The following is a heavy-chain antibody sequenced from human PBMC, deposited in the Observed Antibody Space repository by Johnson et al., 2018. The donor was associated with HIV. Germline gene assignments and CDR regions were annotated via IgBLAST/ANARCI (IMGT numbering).Heavy chain of an antibody. CDR2: IYSGGST. D-gene: IGHD3-22*01. J-gene: IGHJ3*02. V-gene: IGHV3-53*01. CDR3: TTLSGSYYDSSGNYDIGAFDI. Sequence: EQLVESGGGLIQPGGSLRLSCAASGFTVSSNYMSWVRQAPGKGLEWVSVIYSGGSTYYADSVKGRFTISRDDSENTLYLQMNSLKTEDTAVYYCTTLSGSYYDSSGNYDIGAFDIWGQGTMVTVSS. CDR1: GFTVSSNY.